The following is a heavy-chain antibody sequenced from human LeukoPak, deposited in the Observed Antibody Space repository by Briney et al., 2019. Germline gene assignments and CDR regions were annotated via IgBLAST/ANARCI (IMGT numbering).Heavy chain of an antibody. D-gene: IGHD2-21*02. CDR2: ISSSSIYI. CDR1: GFTFNSYE. Sequence: GGSLRLSCAASGFTFNSYEMNWVRQAPGKGLEWVSYISSSSIYIYYADSVKGRSTISRDNAKNSLYLQMNSLRAEDTAVYYCARDGSRGNLVTAPDYWGQGTLVTVSS. J-gene: IGHJ4*02. CDR3: ARDGSRGNLVTAPDY. V-gene: IGHV3-21*05.